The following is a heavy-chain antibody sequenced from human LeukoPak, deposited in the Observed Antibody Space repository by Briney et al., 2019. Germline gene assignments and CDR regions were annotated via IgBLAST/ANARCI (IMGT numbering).Heavy chain of an antibody. CDR2: VDPNNGDT. J-gene: IGHJ4*02. V-gene: IGHV1-8*01. CDR3: ARFRGLRLDY. D-gene: IGHD4-17*01. Sequence: ASVKVSCKASGYTFTSYDVNWVRQATGQGLEWMGWVDPNNGDTGYAQKFQGRVNMTRDTSISTAYMELSSLRSEDTAVYYCARFRGLRLDYWGQGTLVTVSS. CDR1: GYTFTSYD.